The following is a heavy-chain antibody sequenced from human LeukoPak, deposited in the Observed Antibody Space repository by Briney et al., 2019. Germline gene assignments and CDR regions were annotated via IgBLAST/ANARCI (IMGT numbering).Heavy chain of an antibody. CDR3: ARDGEYGTGSYYRGCFDY. CDR2: IHPRSGET. J-gene: IGHJ4*02. D-gene: IGHD3-10*01. Sequence: GASVKVSCKASVYSFTAFYIHWVRQAPGQGLEWMGWIHPRSGETNYAYKFRGRVTMTRDTSISTAYMDLGSLGSDDTAVYYCARDGEYGTGSYYRGCFDYWGQGILVTVSS. V-gene: IGHV1-2*02. CDR1: VYSFTAFY.